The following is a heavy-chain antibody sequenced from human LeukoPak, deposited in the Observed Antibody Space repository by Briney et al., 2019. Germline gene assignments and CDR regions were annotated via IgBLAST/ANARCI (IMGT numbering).Heavy chain of an antibody. CDR1: GGSISSYY. V-gene: IGHV4-59*01. J-gene: IGHJ6*02. Sequence: SETLSLTCTVSGGSISSYYWSWIRQPPGKGLEWIGYIYYSGSTNYNPSLKSRVTISVDTSKNQFSLKLSSVTAADTAVYYCARGPAVAGSVDPGYYYYYGMDVWGQGTTVTVSS. D-gene: IGHD6-19*01. CDR3: ARGPAVAGSVDPGYYYYYGMDV. CDR2: IYYSGST.